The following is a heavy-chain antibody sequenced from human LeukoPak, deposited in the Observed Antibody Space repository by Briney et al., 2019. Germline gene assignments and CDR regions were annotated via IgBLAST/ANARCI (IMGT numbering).Heavy chain of an antibody. D-gene: IGHD6-6*01. CDR3: AKEPTDGSSAPSDY. CDR1: GFTFSSYA. V-gene: IGHV3-23*01. CDR2: ISGSGGST. Sequence: GRSLRLSCAASGFTFSSYAMSWVRQAPGKGLEWVSAISGSGGSTYYADSVKGRFTISRDNSKNTLYLQMNSLRAEDTAVYYCAKEPTDGSSAPSDYWGQGTLVTVSS. J-gene: IGHJ4*02.